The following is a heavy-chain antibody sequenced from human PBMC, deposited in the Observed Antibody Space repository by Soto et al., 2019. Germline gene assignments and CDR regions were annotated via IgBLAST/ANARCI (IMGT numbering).Heavy chain of an antibody. CDR1: GFTFSSYG. V-gene: IGHV3-30*03. D-gene: IGHD1-26*01. J-gene: IGHJ5*02. CDR3: ARDLSGRYGRWFDP. Sequence: GGSLRLSCAASGFTFSSYGMHWVRQAPGKGLEWVAVISYDGSIKYYADSVKGRFTISRDNSKNTLFLHMNSLRAEDTAVYYCARDLSGRYGRWFDPWGQGT. CDR2: ISYDGSIK.